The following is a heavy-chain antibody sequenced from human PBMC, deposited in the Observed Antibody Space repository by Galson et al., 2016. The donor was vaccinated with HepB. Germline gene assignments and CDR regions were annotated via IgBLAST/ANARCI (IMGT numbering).Heavy chain of an antibody. J-gene: IGHJ4*02. CDR3: ARGGGLYLAPQFDY. CDR1: GGSIGSGAYY. Sequence: TLSLTCTVSGGSIGSGAYYWSWVRQHPRKGLEWIGYIYYTGTTSYNPSLKSRVTFSIDTSKNQFSLKLSSVTAADTAVFYCARGGGLYLAPQFDYWGQGILVTVSS. D-gene: IGHD2-2*02. V-gene: IGHV4-31*03. CDR2: IYYTGTT.